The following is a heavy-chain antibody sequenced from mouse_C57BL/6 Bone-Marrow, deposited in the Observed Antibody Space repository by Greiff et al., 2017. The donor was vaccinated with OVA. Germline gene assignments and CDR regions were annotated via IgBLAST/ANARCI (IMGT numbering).Heavy chain of an antibody. CDR1: GFSFNTYA. Sequence: EVHLVESGGGLVQPKGSLKLSCAASGFSFNTYAMNWVRQAPGKGLEWVARIRSKSNNYATYYADSVKDRFTISRDDSESMLYLQMNSLKTEDTAMYYCVRQGVNFDVWGTGTTVTVSS. D-gene: IGHD2-13*01. CDR3: VRQGVNFDV. J-gene: IGHJ1*03. CDR2: IRSKSNNYAT. V-gene: IGHV10-1*01.